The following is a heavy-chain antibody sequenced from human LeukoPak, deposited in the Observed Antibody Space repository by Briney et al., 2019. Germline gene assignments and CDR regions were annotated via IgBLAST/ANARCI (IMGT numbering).Heavy chain of an antibody. CDR2: INPGGGST. V-gene: IGHV1-46*01. CDR3: ARDKAESWEILPSYFDY. J-gene: IGHJ4*02. Sequence: ASVKVSCKASGYTFTSYYMHWVRQAPGQGLEWMGIINPGGGSTSYAQKFQGRVTMTRDTSTSTVYMELSSLRSEDTAVYYCARDKAESWEILPSYFDYWGQGTLVTVSS. D-gene: IGHD1-26*01. CDR1: GYTFTSYY.